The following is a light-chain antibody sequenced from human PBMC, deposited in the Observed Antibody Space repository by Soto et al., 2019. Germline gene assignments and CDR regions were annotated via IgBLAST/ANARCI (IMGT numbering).Light chain of an antibody. CDR3: SSYTSSNTLEV. J-gene: IGLJ1*01. V-gene: IGLV2-14*01. CDR1: SSDVGGSNY. CDR2: EVN. Sequence: QSVLIQPASVSGSPGPSITISCTGTSSDVGGSNYVSWYQHHPHRAPKLLIYEVNYRPSGVSSRFSGSKSGNTASLTISGLQAEDEADYYCSSYTSSNTLEVFGVGTKVTVL.